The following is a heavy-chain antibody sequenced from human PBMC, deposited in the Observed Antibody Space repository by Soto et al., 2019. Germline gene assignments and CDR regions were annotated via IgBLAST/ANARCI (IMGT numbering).Heavy chain of an antibody. Sequence: PGGSLRLSCAASGFTFSSYAMSWVRQAPGKGLEWVSAISGSGGSTYYADSVKGRFTISRDNSKNTLYLQMNSLRAEDTAVYYCAKDVEQQLVHEYFQHWGQGTLVYVSS. CDR3: AKDVEQQLVHEYFQH. D-gene: IGHD6-13*01. V-gene: IGHV3-23*01. J-gene: IGHJ1*01. CDR1: GFTFSSYA. CDR2: ISGSGGST.